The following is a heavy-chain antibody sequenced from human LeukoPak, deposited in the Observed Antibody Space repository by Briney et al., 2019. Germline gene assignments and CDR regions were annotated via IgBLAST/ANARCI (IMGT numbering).Heavy chain of an antibody. V-gene: IGHV1-2*02. CDR3: ARLYYYDRSGSYYFDQ. Sequence: ASVKVSCKASGYTFTGYYMHWVRQARGQGLEWMGWINPNSGGTNYAQKFQGRVTMTRDTSISTAYMGLSRLRSDDTAVYYCARLYYYDRSGSYYFDQWGQGTLVTVSS. CDR2: INPNSGGT. D-gene: IGHD3-22*01. J-gene: IGHJ4*02. CDR1: GYTFTGYY.